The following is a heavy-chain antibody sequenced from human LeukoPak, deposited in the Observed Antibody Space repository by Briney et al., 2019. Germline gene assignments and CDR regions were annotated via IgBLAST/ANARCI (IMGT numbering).Heavy chain of an antibody. V-gene: IGHV4-59*08. D-gene: IGHD6-19*01. Sequence: PSETLSLTCIVSGGSISSYYWSWIRQPPGKGLEWIGYIYYSGSTNYNPSLKSRVTISVDTSKNQFSLKLSSVTAADTAVYYCARRGGVAGALDYWGQGTLVTVSS. CDR3: ARRGGVAGALDY. CDR1: GGSISSYY. J-gene: IGHJ4*02. CDR2: IYYSGST.